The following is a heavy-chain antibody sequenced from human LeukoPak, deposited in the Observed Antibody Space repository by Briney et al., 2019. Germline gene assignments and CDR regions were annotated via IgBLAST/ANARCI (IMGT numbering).Heavy chain of an antibody. CDR1: GGTFSSYA. J-gene: IGHJ6*02. CDR2: VIPILGIP. V-gene: IGHV1-69*04. CDR3: ARGPRGPEIVETIWPAKYGRDV. Sequence: SVKVSCKASGGTFSSYAISWVRQAPGHGLEWMGRVIPILGIPNYAQKFHGRVTITADKSTSTAYMELSNLRSEDAAVYYCARGPRGPEIVETIWPAKYGRDVWGQGTTVTVSS. D-gene: IGHD5-12*01.